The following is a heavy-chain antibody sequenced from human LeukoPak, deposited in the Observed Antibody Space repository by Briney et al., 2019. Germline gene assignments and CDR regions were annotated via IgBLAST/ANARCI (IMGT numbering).Heavy chain of an antibody. D-gene: IGHD3-10*01. Sequence: ASVKVSCKASGYTFTSYDINWVRQATGHGLEWMGWMNPNSGNTGYAQKFQGRVTMTRNTSISTAYMELSSLRSEDTAVYYCARDRRRVLLWCGEGEYYYYYMDVWGKGTTVTISS. V-gene: IGHV1-8*01. CDR1: GYTFTSYD. J-gene: IGHJ6*03. CDR2: MNPNSGNT. CDR3: ARDRRRVLLWCGEGEYYYYYMDV.